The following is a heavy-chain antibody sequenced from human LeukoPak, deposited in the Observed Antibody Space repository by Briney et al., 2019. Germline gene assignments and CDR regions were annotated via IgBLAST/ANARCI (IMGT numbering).Heavy chain of an antibody. V-gene: IGHV1-69*05. J-gene: IGHJ4*02. CDR2: FIPIFGIA. Sequence: SVKVSCKASGGTFSRYAISWVRQAPGQGLEWMGGFIPIFGIANYAQKFQGRVTFTTDESTSTAYMELSSLRSEDTALYYCVFDSSGYLSRSLPPYFDYWGQGTLVTVSS. CDR1: GGTFSRYA. CDR3: VFDSSGYLSRSLPPYFDY. D-gene: IGHD3-22*01.